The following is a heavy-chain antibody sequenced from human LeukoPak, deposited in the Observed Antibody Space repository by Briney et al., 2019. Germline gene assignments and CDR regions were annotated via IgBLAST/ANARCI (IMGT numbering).Heavy chain of an antibody. V-gene: IGHV1-69*05. CDR2: IIGIFGTA. D-gene: IGHD3-10*01. CDR1: GGTFSSYA. J-gene: IGHJ3*02. CDR3: ASPGPDYSDAFDI. Sequence: GSSVKVSCKASGGTFSSYAISWVRQAPGQGLEWMGGIIGIFGTANYAQKFQGRVTMTRDMSTSTVYMELSSLRSEDTAVYYCASPGPDYSDAFDIWGQGTMVTVSS.